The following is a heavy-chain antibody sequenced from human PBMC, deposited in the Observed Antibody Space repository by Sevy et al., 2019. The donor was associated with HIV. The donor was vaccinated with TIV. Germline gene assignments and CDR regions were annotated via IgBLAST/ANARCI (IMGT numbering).Heavy chain of an antibody. CDR1: GFSFSSNW. Sequence: QLGGSLRLSCAASGFSFSSNWMHWVRQAPGKGLVWVSRINGDGSSPSYADSVKGRFTISRDNAKNTLYLQMDSLRTEDTAVYYCAGPLDKKRNALAFWGQGTMVTVSS. D-gene: IGHD2-21*01. CDR2: INGDGSSP. V-gene: IGHV3-74*01. CDR3: AGPLDKKRNALAF. J-gene: IGHJ3*01.